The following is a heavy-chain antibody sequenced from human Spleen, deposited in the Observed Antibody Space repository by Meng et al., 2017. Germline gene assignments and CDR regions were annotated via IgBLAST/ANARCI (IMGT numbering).Heavy chain of an antibody. V-gene: IGHV5-51*01. CDR1: GYSFTNYW. J-gene: IGHJ3*02. Sequence: KVSCKGSGYSFTNYWIGWVRQMPGKGLEWMGIIYPGDSDTRYSPSFQGQVTISADKSIITAYLQWSSLKASDTAIYYCARGPLAAAESGAFDIWGQGTMVTVSS. D-gene: IGHD6-13*01. CDR3: ARGPLAAAESGAFDI. CDR2: IYPGDSDT.